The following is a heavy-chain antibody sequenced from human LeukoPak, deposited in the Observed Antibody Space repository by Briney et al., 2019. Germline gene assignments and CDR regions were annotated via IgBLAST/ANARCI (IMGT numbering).Heavy chain of an antibody. CDR1: GFTFSSYW. D-gene: IGHD2-2*02. J-gene: IGHJ5*02. Sequence: GGSLRLSCAASGFTFSSYWMSWVRQAPGKGLEWVANIKQDGSEKYYVDSVKGRFTISRDNAKNSLYLQMNSLRAEDTAVYYCARDLGFNCGSTSCYRDWFDPWGQGTLVTVSS. V-gene: IGHV3-7*01. CDR3: ARDLGFNCGSTSCYRDWFDP. CDR2: IKQDGSEK.